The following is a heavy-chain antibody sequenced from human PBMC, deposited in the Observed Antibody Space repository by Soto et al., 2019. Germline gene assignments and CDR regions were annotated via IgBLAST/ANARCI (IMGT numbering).Heavy chain of an antibody. CDR2: INPSGGST. D-gene: IGHD3-9*01. J-gene: IGHJ6*03. CDR1: GYTFTSYY. CDR3: ARDRNYVILTGYPKPIYYFFYMDV. V-gene: IGHV1-46*03. Sequence: ASVKVSCKASGYTFTSYYMHWVRQAPGQGLEWMGIINPSGGSTSYAQKFQGRVTMTRDTSTSTVYMGLSSLRSEDTAVYYCARDRNYVILTGYPKPIYYFFYMDVWGKGTKVTVSS.